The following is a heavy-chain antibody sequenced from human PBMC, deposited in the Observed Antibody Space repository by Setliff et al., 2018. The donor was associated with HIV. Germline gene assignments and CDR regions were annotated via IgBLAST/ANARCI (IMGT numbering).Heavy chain of an antibody. J-gene: IGHJ4*02. CDR3: ARMGYSSGWPIDY. CDR2: INYSGTT. D-gene: IGHD6-19*01. Sequence: SETLSLTCTVSGGSINSHYWSWIRQPPGEGLEWIGTINYSGTTDYNPSLRSRVSMSVDASKNQFSLILSSVTAADTAVYYCARMGYSSGWPIDYWGQGTLVTVSS. V-gene: IGHV4-59*11. CDR1: GGSINSHY.